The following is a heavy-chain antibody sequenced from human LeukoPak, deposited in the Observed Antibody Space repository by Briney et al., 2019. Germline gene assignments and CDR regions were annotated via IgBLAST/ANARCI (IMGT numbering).Heavy chain of an antibody. CDR2: IKSKTEGGTT. D-gene: IGHD3-22*01. J-gene: IGHJ5*02. CDR3: TKTFHGDSSFDH. CDR1: GLTFGNAW. V-gene: IGHV3-15*01. Sequence: GGSLRLSCVASGLTFGNAWMGWVCQAPGKGLECVGRIKSKTEGGTTDYAAPVKGRFTISRDDSKNTLYLQMNSLKAEDTALYYCTKTFHGDSSFDHWGQGTLVTVSS.